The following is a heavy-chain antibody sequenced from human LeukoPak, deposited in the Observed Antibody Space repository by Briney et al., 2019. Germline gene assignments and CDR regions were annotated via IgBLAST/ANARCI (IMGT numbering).Heavy chain of an antibody. CDR2: IYYTGSI. D-gene: IGHD2-2*02. Sequence: SETLSLTCTVSGVSISSTGYYWGWIRQPPGKGLEWIGSIYYTGSIYYNPSLKSRITMSEDKSKNQFSLKLSSVTAADTAVYYCARQNPYTTSSFFYYMDIWGKGTTVTVSS. V-gene: IGHV4-39*01. CDR3: ARQNPYTTSSFFYYMDI. CDR1: GVSISSTGYY. J-gene: IGHJ6*03.